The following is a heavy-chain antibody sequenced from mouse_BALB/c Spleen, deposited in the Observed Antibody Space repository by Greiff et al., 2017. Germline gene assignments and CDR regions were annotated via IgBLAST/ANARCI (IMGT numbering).Heavy chain of an antibody. CDR1: GYSITSGYY. CDR2: ISYDGSN. J-gene: IGHJ4*01. D-gene: IGHD1-1*01. V-gene: IGHV3-6*02. CDR3: ARDYGSPPDY. Sequence: DVQLVESGPGLVKPSQSLSLTCSVTGYSITSGYYWNWIRQFPGNKLEWMGYISYDGSNNYNPSLKNRISITRDTSKNQFFLKLNSVTTEDTATYYCARDYGSPPDYWGQGTSVTVSS.